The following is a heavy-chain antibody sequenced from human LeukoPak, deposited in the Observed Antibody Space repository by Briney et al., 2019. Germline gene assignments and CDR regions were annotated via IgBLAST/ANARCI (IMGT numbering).Heavy chain of an antibody. D-gene: IGHD3-10*01. CDR1: GFTFSSYS. CDR2: ISSSSSYI. V-gene: IGHV3-21*01. CDR3: AREYMVREVIITKPPFDP. Sequence: GGSLRLSCAASGFTFSSYSMNWVRQAPGKGLEWVSSISSSSSYIYYADSVKGRFTISRDNAKNSLYLQMNSLRAEDTAVYYCAREYMVREVIITKPPFDPWGQGTLVTVSS. J-gene: IGHJ5*02.